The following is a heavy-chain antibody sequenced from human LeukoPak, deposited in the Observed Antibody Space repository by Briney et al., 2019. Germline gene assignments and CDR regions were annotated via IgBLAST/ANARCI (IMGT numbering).Heavy chain of an antibody. CDR3: ARHQARYSGSYYLPYYFDF. CDR2: IYFSGTT. CDR1: GGSISSSSHS. V-gene: IGHV4-39*01. D-gene: IGHD1-26*01. J-gene: IGHJ4*02. Sequence: SETLSLTCTVSGGSISSSSHSWGWIRQPPGKGLEWIGSIYFSGTTYYNPSLKSRVTISVVTSKNQFSLKLNSVTAADTAVYYCARHQARYSGSYYLPYYFDFWGQGTLVTVSS.